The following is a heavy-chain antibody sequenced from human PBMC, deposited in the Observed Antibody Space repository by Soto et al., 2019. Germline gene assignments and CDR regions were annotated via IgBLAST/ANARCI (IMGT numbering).Heavy chain of an antibody. Sequence: SETLSLTCAVSGGSISSGGYSWSWIRQPPGKGLEWIGYIYHSGSTYYNPSLKSRVTISVDRSKNQFSLKLSSVTAADTAVYYCARGSYGNFDYWGQGTLVTVSS. J-gene: IGHJ4*02. CDR2: IYHSGST. V-gene: IGHV4-30-2*01. CDR1: GGSISSGGYS. CDR3: ARGSYGNFDY. D-gene: IGHD5-18*01.